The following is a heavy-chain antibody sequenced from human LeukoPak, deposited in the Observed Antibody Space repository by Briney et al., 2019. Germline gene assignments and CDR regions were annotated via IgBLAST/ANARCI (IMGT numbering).Heavy chain of an antibody. J-gene: IGHJ4*02. D-gene: IGHD6-13*01. CDR3: ARDPSGSSWYNY. Sequence: ASVKVSCKASGGTLYSYAISWVRQAPGQGLEWMGGIIPIFGTANYAQKFQGRVTITADESTSTAYMELRSLRSDDTAVYYCARDPSGSSWYNYWGQGTLVTVSS. CDR1: GGTLYSYA. CDR2: IIPIFGTA. V-gene: IGHV1-69*13.